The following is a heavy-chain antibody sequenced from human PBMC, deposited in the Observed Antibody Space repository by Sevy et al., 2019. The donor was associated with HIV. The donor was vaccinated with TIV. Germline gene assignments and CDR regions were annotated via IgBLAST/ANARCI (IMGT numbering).Heavy chain of an antibody. Sequence: GGSLRLSCAASGFTFRSYGMHWVRQAPGKGLQWVAVISNDGGNQYYADSVKGQLTISRDNSKNTVYLQMNSLRAEDTAVYYCAKDVSDGYNYFLDFWGQGALVTVSS. V-gene: IGHV3-30*18. J-gene: IGHJ4*02. CDR1: GFTFRSYG. CDR2: ISNDGGNQ. CDR3: AKDVSDGYNYFLDF. D-gene: IGHD5-18*01.